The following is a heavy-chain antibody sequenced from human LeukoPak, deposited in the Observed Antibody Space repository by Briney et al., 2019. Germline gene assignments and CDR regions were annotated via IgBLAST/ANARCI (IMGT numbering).Heavy chain of an antibody. D-gene: IGHD2-21*02. Sequence: GGSLRLSCSASGFTFSSYAMHWVRQAPGRGLEYVSAITNNGDNTYYADSVQGRVTISRDNSKNTLYLQMSSLRAEDTAVYYCAKGVTAHQSDAFDIWGQGTMVTVSS. J-gene: IGHJ3*02. CDR2: ITNNGDNT. CDR1: GFTFSSYA. V-gene: IGHV3-64D*06. CDR3: AKGVTAHQSDAFDI.